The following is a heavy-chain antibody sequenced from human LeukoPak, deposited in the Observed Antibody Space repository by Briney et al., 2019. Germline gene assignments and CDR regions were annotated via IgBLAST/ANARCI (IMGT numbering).Heavy chain of an antibody. D-gene: IGHD6-19*01. CDR2: ISSNGGST. CDR1: GFIFSNYA. J-gene: IGHJ4*02. CDR3: VKGKGIAVTYLDY. Sequence: GGSLRLSCSASGFIFSNYAMHWVRQAPGKGLEYVSAISSNGGSTYYADSVKGRFTISRDNSKNTLYLQMSSLRAEDTAVYYCVKGKGIAVTYLDYWGQGTLVTVSS. V-gene: IGHV3-64D*06.